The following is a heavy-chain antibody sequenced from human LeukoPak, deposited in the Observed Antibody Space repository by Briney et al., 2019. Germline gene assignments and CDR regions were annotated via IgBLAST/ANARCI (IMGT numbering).Heavy chain of an antibody. CDR1: GFTVSSNY. V-gene: IGHV3-53*05. J-gene: IGHJ6*02. CDR3: AKDYVSRDPSYYYGMDV. CDR2: IYSGGST. Sequence: GGSLRLSCAASGFTVSSNYMSWVRQAPGKGLEWVTVIYSGGSTYYADSVNGRFTISRDYSKNTLYLQMNSLRAEDTAVYYSAKDYVSRDPSYYYGMDVWGQGPTVTVSS. D-gene: IGHD2/OR15-2a*01.